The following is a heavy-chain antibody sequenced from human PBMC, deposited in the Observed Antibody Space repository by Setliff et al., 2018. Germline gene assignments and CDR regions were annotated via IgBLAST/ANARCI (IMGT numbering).Heavy chain of an antibody. CDR3: AREQWLDPPGYYYRDV. Sequence: SETLSLTCTVSGGSISSYYWSWIRQPAGNGLEWIGHIYIGGSANYNPSLKSRVTMSIDTSKNQFSLKLNSVTAADMAVYYCAREQWLDPPGYYYRDVWAKGTKVTVSS. CDR1: GGSISSYY. V-gene: IGHV4-4*07. D-gene: IGHD6-19*01. J-gene: IGHJ6*03. CDR2: IYIGGSA.